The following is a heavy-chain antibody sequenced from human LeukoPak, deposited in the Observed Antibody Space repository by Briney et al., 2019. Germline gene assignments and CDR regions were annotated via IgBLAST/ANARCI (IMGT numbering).Heavy chain of an antibody. Sequence: GGSLRLSCAASGFTFSGHWMSWVRQAPGKGLEWVANINQGGSDKYYVDSAKGRFTISRDNANNLLYLQMNSLRGEDTAVYYCTRDRSRAEDDWGQGPLVSVSS. CDR2: INQGGSDK. J-gene: IGHJ4*02. CDR1: GFTFSGHW. V-gene: IGHV3-7*01. D-gene: IGHD1-14*01. CDR3: TRDRSRAEDD.